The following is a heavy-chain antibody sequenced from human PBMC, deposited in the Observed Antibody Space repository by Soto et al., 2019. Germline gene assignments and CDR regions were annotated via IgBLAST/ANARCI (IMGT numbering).Heavy chain of an antibody. Sequence: GASVKVXCKASGYTXTSYGISWVRQAPGQGLEWMGWISAYNGNTNYAQKLQGRVTMTTDTSTSTAYMELRSLRSDDTAVYYCAREYCSGGSCYHIDYWGQGTLVTVSS. V-gene: IGHV1-18*01. J-gene: IGHJ4*02. CDR2: ISAYNGNT. CDR1: GYTXTSYG. CDR3: AREYCSGGSCYHIDY. D-gene: IGHD2-15*01.